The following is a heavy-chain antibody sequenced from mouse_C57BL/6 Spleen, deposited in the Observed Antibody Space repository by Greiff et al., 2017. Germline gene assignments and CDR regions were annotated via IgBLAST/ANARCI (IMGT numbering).Heavy chain of an antibody. CDR1: GYTFTEYT. D-gene: IGHD2-4*01. J-gene: IGHJ3*01. CDR3: ARHEDLYDYDEGAWFAY. Sequence: VQLQQSGAELVKPGASVKLSCKASGYTFTEYTIHWVKQRSGQGLEWIGWFYPGSGSIKYNEKFKDKATLTADKSSSTVYMELSRLTSEVSAVYFCARHEDLYDYDEGAWFAYWGQGTLVTVSA. V-gene: IGHV1-62-2*01. CDR2: FYPGSGSI.